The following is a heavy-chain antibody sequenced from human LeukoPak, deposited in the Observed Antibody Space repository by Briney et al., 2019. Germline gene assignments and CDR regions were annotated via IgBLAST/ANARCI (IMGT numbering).Heavy chain of an antibody. Sequence: GASVKVSCKASGYTFTDYALHWVRQAPGQSLEWMGWITTGRGETRYSQEFQRRITFTRDTSASTVYMDLSGLRSEDTAVYYCARGGKQWRGGNYFDSWGQGTLVAVSS. CDR1: GYTFTDYA. CDR2: ITTGRGET. D-gene: IGHD6-19*01. J-gene: IGHJ4*02. CDR3: ARGGKQWRGGNYFDS. V-gene: IGHV1-3*03.